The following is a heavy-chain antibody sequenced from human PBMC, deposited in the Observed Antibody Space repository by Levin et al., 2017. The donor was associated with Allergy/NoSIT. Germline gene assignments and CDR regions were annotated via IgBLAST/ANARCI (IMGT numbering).Heavy chain of an antibody. CDR1: GFILRTSD. D-gene: IGHD7-27*01. J-gene: IGHJ4*02. Sequence: GGSLRLSCAASGFILRTSDMNWVRQAPGKGLEWISFITKPSRTISYADSVKGRFTVSRDNAKNLLYLDMNSLRAEDTAVYYCVTDESGEEDFDYWGQGTLVTVSS. V-gene: IGHV3-48*01. CDR2: ITKPSRTI. CDR3: VTDESGEEDFDY.